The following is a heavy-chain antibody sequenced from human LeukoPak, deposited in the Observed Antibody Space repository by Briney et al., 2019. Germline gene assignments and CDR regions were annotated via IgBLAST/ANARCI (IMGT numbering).Heavy chain of an antibody. D-gene: IGHD3-10*01. V-gene: IGHV3-74*01. Sequence: GGSLRLSCVASGFTFSSYWMHWVRQDPRKGLVWVSRINGDGRNINYADSVKGRFTISRDNAKNSLYLQMNSLRAEDTALYYCAKDVLPGGGSGSYQGGFGDYWGQGALVTVSS. CDR3: AKDVLPGGGSGSYQGGFGDY. J-gene: IGHJ4*02. CDR1: GFTFSSYW. CDR2: INGDGRNI.